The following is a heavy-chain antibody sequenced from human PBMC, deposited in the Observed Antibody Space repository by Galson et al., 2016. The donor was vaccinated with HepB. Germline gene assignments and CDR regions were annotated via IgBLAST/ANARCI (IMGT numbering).Heavy chain of an antibody. CDR2: IHPSGIS. Sequence: SETLSLTCAVSGGSFSDHYGSWVRQPPGRGLEWIGEIHPSGISSYNPSLKSRVTISRDTSQNQLSLILNSVSASDTAMYFCARGGDASKSGDHWGQGTLVTVAS. V-gene: IGHV4-34*01. J-gene: IGHJ4*02. CDR1: GGSFSDHY. D-gene: IGHD3-16*01. CDR3: ARGGDASKSGDH.